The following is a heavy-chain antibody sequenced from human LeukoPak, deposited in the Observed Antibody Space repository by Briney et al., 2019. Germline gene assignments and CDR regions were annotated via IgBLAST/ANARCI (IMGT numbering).Heavy chain of an antibody. CDR3: ARDRNRMVQGVTALFDY. V-gene: IGHV1-18*04. D-gene: IGHD3-10*01. CDR2: ISGSNGNT. CDR1: GYTFTTYG. Sequence: ASVKVSCKTSGYTFTTYGISWVRQAPGQGLEWMGWISGSNGNTKYAQKVQGRVTMTTDTSTTTAYMEVRSLRSDDTAVYYCARDRNRMVQGVTALFDYWGQGTLVTVSS. J-gene: IGHJ4*02.